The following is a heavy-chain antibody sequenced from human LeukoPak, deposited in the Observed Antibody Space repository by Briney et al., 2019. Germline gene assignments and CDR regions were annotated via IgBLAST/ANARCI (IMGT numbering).Heavy chain of an antibody. CDR3: ARHRGDYYFDY. CDR1: GFIFSNYF. V-gene: IGHV3-7*01. D-gene: IGHD7-27*01. CDR2: IKQDGSEK. J-gene: IGHJ4*02. Sequence: GGSLRLSCAASGFIFSNYFMSWVRQAPGKGLEWVASIKQDGSEKDYVDSVKGRFTISRDNAKNSLYLQMNSLRAEDTAVYYCARHRGDYYFDYWGQGTLVTVSS.